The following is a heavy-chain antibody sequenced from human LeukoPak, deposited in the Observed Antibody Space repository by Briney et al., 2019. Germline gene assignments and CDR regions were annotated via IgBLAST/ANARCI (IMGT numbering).Heavy chain of an antibody. CDR1: GYTFTNYD. J-gene: IGHJ4*02. CDR3: ARGGVGGYSSSWYVY. D-gene: IGHD6-13*01. Sequence: ASVKVSCKASGYTFTNYDINWVRQAPGQGVEWMGWMNHNSGNTGYAQKFQGRVTMTRNTSIRKAYMDVSSLRSEDTAVYYCARGGVGGYSSSWYVYWGQGTLVTVSS. CDR2: MNHNSGNT. V-gene: IGHV1-8*01.